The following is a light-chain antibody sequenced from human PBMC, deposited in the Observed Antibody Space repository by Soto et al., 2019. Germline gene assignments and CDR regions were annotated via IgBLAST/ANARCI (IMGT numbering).Light chain of an antibody. Sequence: QSALTQPASVSGSPGQSITISCSGTSSDVGGYNYVSWLQQHPGKAPKLMIYDVSNRPSGVSNRFSGSKSGNTASLTISGLQAEDEADYYCSSYTSSSTYVVFGGGTKLTVL. CDR3: SSYTSSSTYVV. V-gene: IGLV2-14*01. CDR2: DVS. J-gene: IGLJ2*01. CDR1: SSDVGGYNY.